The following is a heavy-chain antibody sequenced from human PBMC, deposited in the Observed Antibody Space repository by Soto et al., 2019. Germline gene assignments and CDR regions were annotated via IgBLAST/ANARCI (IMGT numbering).Heavy chain of an antibody. D-gene: IGHD3-3*01. CDR2: ISAYNGNT. V-gene: IGHV1-18*01. J-gene: IGHJ4*02. CDR1: GYTFTSYG. CDR3: AWSYDFWSGEVPSNFDY. Sequence: GASVKVSCKASGYTFTSYGISWVRQAPGQGLEWMGWISAYNGNTNYAQKLQGRVTMTTDTSTSTAYMELRSLRSDDTAAYYCAWSYDFWSGEVPSNFDYWGQGTLVTVSS.